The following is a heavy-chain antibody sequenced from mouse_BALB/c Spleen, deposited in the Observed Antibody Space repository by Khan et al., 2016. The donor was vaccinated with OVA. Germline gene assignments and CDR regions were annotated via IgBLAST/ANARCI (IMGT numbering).Heavy chain of an antibody. Sequence: EVQLVETGPGLVKPSQSLSLTCTVTGYSITSGYAWNWIRQFPGNKLEWMGYISYSGGTSYNPSLKSRISITRDTTKNQFFLQLNSVTTEDTATYYCASGNYYGYYFEYWGQGTTLPVSS. CDR2: ISYSGGT. J-gene: IGHJ2*01. CDR1: GYSITSGYA. V-gene: IGHV3-2*02. D-gene: IGHD1-1*01. CDR3: ASGNYYGYYFEY.